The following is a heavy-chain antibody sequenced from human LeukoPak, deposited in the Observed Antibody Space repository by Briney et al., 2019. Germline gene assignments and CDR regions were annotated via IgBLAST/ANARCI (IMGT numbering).Heavy chain of an antibody. Sequence: GRSLRLSCAASGFTFDDYAMHWVRQAPGKGLEWVSGISWNSGSIGYADSVKGRFTISRDNAKNSLYPQMNGLRAEDTALYYCAKTRRGVFSGMDVWGQGTTVTVSS. J-gene: IGHJ6*02. D-gene: IGHD3-10*01. CDR1: GFTFDDYA. CDR3: AKTRRGVFSGMDV. CDR2: ISWNSGSI. V-gene: IGHV3-9*01.